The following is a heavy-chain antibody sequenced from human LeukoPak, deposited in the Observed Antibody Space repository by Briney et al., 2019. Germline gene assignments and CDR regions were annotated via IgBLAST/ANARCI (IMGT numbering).Heavy chain of an antibody. J-gene: IGHJ3*02. Sequence: SQTLTLTCTVSGVSISSGDYYWSRIPQPPGKGLVWVRYSYCSGSYYANPSLKSRVTISVDTSKNQFSLKLSSVTAADTAVYYCARHCSSTSCYPLSAFDIWGQGTMVTVSS. CDR1: GVSISSGDYY. CDR3: ARHCSSTSCYPLSAFDI. V-gene: IGHV4-30-4*08. CDR2: SYCSGSY. D-gene: IGHD2-2*01.